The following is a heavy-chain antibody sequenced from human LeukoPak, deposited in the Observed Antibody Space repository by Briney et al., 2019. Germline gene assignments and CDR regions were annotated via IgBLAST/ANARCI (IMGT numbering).Heavy chain of an antibody. Sequence: SETLSLTCTVSGASISSYYWSWIRQPAGKGLEWIGRIYTSGSTNCNPSLKSRVTMSVDTSKNQFSLKLTSVTAADTAVYYCARDMPPYYDSSGYSFAYWGQGTLVTVSS. CDR2: IYTSGST. CDR1: GASISSYY. J-gene: IGHJ4*02. V-gene: IGHV4-4*07. D-gene: IGHD3-22*01. CDR3: ARDMPPYYDSSGYSFAY.